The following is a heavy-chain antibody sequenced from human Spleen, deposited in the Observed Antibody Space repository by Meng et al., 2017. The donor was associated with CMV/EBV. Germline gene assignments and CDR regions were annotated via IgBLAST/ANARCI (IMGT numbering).Heavy chain of an antibody. CDR3: ARDKGVYSNHYYGMDV. Sequence: GESLKISCAASGFTFSSYEMNWVRQAPGKGLEWVSYIGSRGVTIYYADSVKGRFTTSRDNAKNSLYLQMNSLRAEDTAVYYCARDKGVYSNHYYGMDVWGQGTTVTVSS. CDR1: GFTFSSYE. V-gene: IGHV3-48*03. J-gene: IGHJ6*02. D-gene: IGHD4-11*01. CDR2: IGSRGVTI.